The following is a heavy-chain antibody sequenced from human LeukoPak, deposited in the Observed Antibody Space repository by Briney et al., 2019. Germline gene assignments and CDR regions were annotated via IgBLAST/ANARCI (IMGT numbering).Heavy chain of an antibody. J-gene: IGHJ4*02. CDR1: GFTFSSYS. CDR3: AKDPTSYYYDSSGYWPD. Sequence: GGSLRLSCAASGFTFSSYSMNWVRQAPGKGLEWVAFIRYDGSNKYYADSVEGRFTISRDNSKNTLYLQMNSLRAEDTAVYYCAKDPTSYYYDSSGYWPDWGQGTLVTVSS. CDR2: IRYDGSNK. V-gene: IGHV3-30*02. D-gene: IGHD3-22*01.